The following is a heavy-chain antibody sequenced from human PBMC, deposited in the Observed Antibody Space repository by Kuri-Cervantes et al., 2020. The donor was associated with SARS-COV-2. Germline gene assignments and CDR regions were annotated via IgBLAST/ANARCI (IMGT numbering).Heavy chain of an antibody. Sequence: LSLTCAASGFTFSSYWMSWVRQAPGKGLEWVANIKQDGSEKYYVDSVKGRFTISRDNAKNSLYLQMNSLRAEDTAVYYCARDRDYYGSGSWNYWGQGTLVTVSS. V-gene: IGHV3-7*01. J-gene: IGHJ4*02. D-gene: IGHD3-10*01. CDR3: ARDRDYYGSGSWNY. CDR1: GFTFSSYW. CDR2: IKQDGSEK.